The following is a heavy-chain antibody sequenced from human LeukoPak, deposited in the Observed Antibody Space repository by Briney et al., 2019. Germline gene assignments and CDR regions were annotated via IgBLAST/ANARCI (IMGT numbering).Heavy chain of an antibody. V-gene: IGHV3-23*01. Sequence: GGSLRLSCAASGFTFSSYAMSWVRQAPGKGLEWVSAISGSGGSTYYADSVKGRFTISRDNSKNTLYLQMNSLRAEDTAVYYCAKASYYYDSSAPAHFDYWGQGTLVTVSS. CDR3: AKASYYYDSSAPAHFDY. D-gene: IGHD3-22*01. CDR2: ISGSGGST. J-gene: IGHJ4*02. CDR1: GFTFSSYA.